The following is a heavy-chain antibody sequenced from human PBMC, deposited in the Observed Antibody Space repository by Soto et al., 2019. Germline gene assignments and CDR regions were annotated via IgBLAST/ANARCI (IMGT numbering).Heavy chain of an antibody. CDR2: IYYSWRT. D-gene: IGHD2-21*02. J-gene: IGHJ4*02. CDR1: GVSLGSGGYY. V-gene: IGHV4-31*03. Sequence: SGTLSRTSPVSGVSLGSGGYYWNRTRQHPGKCLAWIGNIYYSWRTYYNPCLKSGVILSVDTSKIPFSLTLRSVTAADSAMYYCASVIGGDSVSCCGCWGQGALVTGSA. CDR3: ASVIGGDSVSCCGC.